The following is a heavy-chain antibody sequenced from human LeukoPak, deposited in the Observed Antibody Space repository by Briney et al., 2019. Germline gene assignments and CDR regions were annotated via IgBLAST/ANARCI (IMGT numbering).Heavy chain of an antibody. Sequence: ASVKVSCKASGYTFTGYYMHWVRQAPGQGLEWMGWINPNSGGTNYAQKFQGRVSMTRDTSISTAYMELSSLRSEDTAVYYCARGADGYYYDSSGYSDYWGQGTLVTVSS. V-gene: IGHV1-2*02. CDR2: INPNSGGT. CDR1: GYTFTGYY. CDR3: ARGADGYYYDSSGYSDY. J-gene: IGHJ4*02. D-gene: IGHD3-22*01.